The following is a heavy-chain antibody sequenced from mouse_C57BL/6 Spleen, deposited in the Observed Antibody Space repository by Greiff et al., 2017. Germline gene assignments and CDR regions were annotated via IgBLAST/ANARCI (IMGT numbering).Heavy chain of an antibody. V-gene: IGHV1-53*01. CDR1: GYTFTSYW. Sequence: VQLQQPGTELVKPGASVKLSCKASGYTFTSYWVHWVKQRPGQGLEWIGNINPSNGGTNYNEKFKSKATLTVDKSSSTAYMQLSSLTSEDSAVYSCARGLVTTGVDYWGQGTTLTVSS. CDR3: ARGLVTTGVDY. CDR2: INPSNGGT. J-gene: IGHJ2*01. D-gene: IGHD2-2*01.